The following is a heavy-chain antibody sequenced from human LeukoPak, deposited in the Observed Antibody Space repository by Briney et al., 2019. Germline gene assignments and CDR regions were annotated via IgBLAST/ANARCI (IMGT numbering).Heavy chain of an antibody. Sequence: SETLSLTCAVYGGSLSGYYWSWIRQPPGKGLEWIGEINHSGSTNYNPSLKSRVTISVDTSKNQFSLKLSSVTAADTAVYYCAMHTVIASSWSLDYWGQGTLVTVSS. CDR3: AMHTVIASSWSLDY. CDR1: GGSLSGYY. V-gene: IGHV4-34*01. CDR2: INHSGST. J-gene: IGHJ4*02. D-gene: IGHD6-13*01.